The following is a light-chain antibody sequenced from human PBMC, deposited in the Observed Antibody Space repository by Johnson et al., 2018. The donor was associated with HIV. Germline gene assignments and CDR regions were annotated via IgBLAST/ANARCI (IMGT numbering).Light chain of an antibody. CDR3: GTWGGV. CDR2: AND. J-gene: IGLJ1*01. CDR1: TSNIGDNY. V-gene: IGLV1-51*01. Sequence: QSVLTQPPSVSAAPGQKVTISCSGSTSNIGDNYVSWYRQLPGTAPKLLISANDKRPSGIPDRFSGSKSGTSATLGITGLQTGDEADYYCGTWGGVFGTGTKVTVL.